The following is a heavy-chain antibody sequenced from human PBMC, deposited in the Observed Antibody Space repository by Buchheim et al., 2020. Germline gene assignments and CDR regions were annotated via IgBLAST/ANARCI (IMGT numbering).Heavy chain of an antibody. V-gene: IGHV3-7*01. CDR1: GFTFSSSY. D-gene: IGHD3-10*01. CDR3: ARDSGGMDV. J-gene: IGHJ6*02. Sequence: DVQLVESGGGLVQPGGSLRLSCEASGFTFSSSYMSWVRQAPGKGLEWVANIKQDGSERFYVDSVKGRFNISRDNAKNSLYLQMDSLTDEDTAVYYCARDSGGMDVWGQGTT. CDR2: IKQDGSER.